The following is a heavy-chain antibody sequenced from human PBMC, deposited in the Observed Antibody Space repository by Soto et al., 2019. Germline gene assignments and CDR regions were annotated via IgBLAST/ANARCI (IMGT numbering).Heavy chain of an antibody. CDR2: MNPNSGNT. D-gene: IGHD6-13*01. V-gene: IGHV1-8*01. CDR1: GYTFTSYD. J-gene: IGHJ3*02. CDR3: ARLKQQLGDAFDI. Sequence: GASVKVSCKASGYTFTSYDINWVRQAPGQGLEWMGWMNPNSGNTGYAQKFQGRVTMTRNTSISTAYMELSSLRSEDTAVYYCARLKQQLGDAFDIWGQGTMVTVSS.